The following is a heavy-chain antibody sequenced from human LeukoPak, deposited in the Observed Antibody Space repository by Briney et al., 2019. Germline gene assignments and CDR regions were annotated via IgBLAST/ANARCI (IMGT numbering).Heavy chain of an antibody. CDR2: IVVGSGNT. CDR1: GCTFTSSA. CDR3: ARGVAYSSGGGFDY. D-gene: IGHD6-19*01. Sequence: GTSVKVSCKASGCTFTSSAMQWVRQARGQRLEWIGWIVVGSGNTNYAQKFQERVTITRDMSTSTAYMELSSLRSEDTAVYYCARGVAYSSGGGFDYWGQGTLVTVSS. V-gene: IGHV1-58*02. J-gene: IGHJ4*02.